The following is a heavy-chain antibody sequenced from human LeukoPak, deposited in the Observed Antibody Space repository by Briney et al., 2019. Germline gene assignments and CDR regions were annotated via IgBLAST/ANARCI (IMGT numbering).Heavy chain of an antibody. CDR2: IRYDGSNK. D-gene: IGHD3-22*01. V-gene: IGHV3-30*02. CDR3: AKDGSKDYYDSSGTYFDY. Sequence: GGSLRLSCAASGFTFSSYGMHWVRQAAGKGLEWVAFIRYDGSNKYYADSVKGRFTTSRNNSKTTLYLQMNSLGAEDTSVYYCAKDGSKDYYDSSGTYFDYWGQGTLVTVSS. J-gene: IGHJ4*02. CDR1: GFTFSSYG.